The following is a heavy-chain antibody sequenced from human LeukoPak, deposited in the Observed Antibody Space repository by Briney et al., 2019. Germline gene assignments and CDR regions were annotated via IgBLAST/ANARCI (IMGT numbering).Heavy chain of an antibody. CDR1: GYTFTGYY. CDR2: INPNSGGT. D-gene: IGHD3-22*01. J-gene: IGHJ1*01. V-gene: IGHV1-2*02. Sequence: ASVKVSCKASGYTFTGYYMHWVRQAPGQGLEWMGWINPNSGGTNYAQKFQDRVTMTRDTSISTAYMELSRLRSDDTAVYYCARDYTETFLYYYDSSGYSEYFQHCGQGTLVTVSS. CDR3: ARDYTETFLYYYDSSGYSEYFQH.